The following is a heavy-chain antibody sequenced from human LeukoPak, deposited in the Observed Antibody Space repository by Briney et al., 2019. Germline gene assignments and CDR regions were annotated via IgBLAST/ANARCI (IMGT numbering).Heavy chain of an antibody. D-gene: IGHD2-15*01. CDR3: AKAPVTTCSGAYCYPFDY. J-gene: IGHJ4*02. CDR2: ISGSGGST. CDR1: GFTFSSYA. Sequence: GGSLRLSCAASGFTFSSYAMSWVRQAPGKGLEWVSAISGSGGSTYYADSMKGRFTISRDNSKNTLYLQMNSLRAGDAAVYYCAKAPVTTCSGAYCYPFDYWSQGTLVTVSS. V-gene: IGHV3-23*01.